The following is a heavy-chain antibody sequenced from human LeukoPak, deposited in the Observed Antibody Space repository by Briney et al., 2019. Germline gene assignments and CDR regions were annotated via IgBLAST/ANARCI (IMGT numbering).Heavy chain of an antibody. CDR3: ARDVVGATLDLYYYYGMDV. Sequence: SETLSLTCTVSGGSVSSGSYYWSWIRQPPGKGLEWIGYIYYSGSTNYNPSLKSRVTISVDTSKNQFSLKLSSVTAADTAVYYCARDVVGATLDLYYYYGMDVWGQGTTVTVSS. V-gene: IGHV4-61*01. CDR2: IYYSGST. J-gene: IGHJ6*02. CDR1: GGSVSSGSYY. D-gene: IGHD1-26*01.